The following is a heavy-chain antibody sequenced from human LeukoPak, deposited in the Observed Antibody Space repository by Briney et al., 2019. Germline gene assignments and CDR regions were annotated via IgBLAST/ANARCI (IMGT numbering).Heavy chain of an antibody. CDR1: GYTFTGYY. J-gene: IGHJ4*02. CDR3: SRDRDCDFWSGYYYFDY. V-gene: IGHV1-2*02. Sequence: ASVKVSCKASGYTFTGYYMHWVRQAPGQGLEWMGWINPNSGGTNYAQKFHGRVTMTRDTSISTAYIELSRLRSDDTAVYYYSRDRDCDFWSGYYYFDYWGQGTLVTVSS. CDR2: INPNSGGT. D-gene: IGHD3-3*01.